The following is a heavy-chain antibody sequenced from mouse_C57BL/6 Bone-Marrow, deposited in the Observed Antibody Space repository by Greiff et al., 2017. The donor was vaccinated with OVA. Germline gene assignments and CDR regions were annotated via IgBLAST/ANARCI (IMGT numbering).Heavy chain of an antibody. Sequence: EVKLQESGGDLVKPGGSLKLSCAASGFTFSSYGMSWVRQTPDKRLEWVATISSGGSYTYYPDSVKGRFTISRDNAKNTLYLQMSSLKSEDTAMYYCARRGTTVRAWFAYWGQGTLVTVSA. J-gene: IGHJ3*01. V-gene: IGHV5-6*01. CDR2: ISSGGSYT. CDR1: GFTFSSYG. D-gene: IGHD1-1*01. CDR3: ARRGTTVRAWFAY.